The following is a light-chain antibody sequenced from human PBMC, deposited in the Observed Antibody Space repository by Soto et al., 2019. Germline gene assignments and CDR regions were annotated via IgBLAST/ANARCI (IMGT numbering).Light chain of an antibody. CDR2: DAS. J-gene: IGKJ4*01. V-gene: IGKV3-11*01. CDR1: QGISSY. CDR3: QQRSDWPIP. Sequence: EIVLTQSPATLSLSPGERATLSCRASQGISSYLVWYQQRPGQAPRLLIYDASNRATGIPARFSGSGSGTGFTLTISSLEPEDFAVYYCQQRSDWPIPFGGGTKVEIK.